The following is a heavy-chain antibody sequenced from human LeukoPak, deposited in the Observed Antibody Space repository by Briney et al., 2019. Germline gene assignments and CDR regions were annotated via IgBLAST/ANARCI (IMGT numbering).Heavy chain of an antibody. CDR3: VSQRKYSTSWPFFDY. V-gene: IGHV4-4*07. J-gene: IGHJ4*02. CDR2: IHTGGST. CDR1: GGSINDYY. Sequence: SETLSLTCTVSGGSINDYYWTWIRQPSGQGLEWLGRIHTGGSTNYNPSLRRRLTMSVDTSKNQFSLKLSSVTAADTAVYYCVSQRKYSTSWPFFDYWGQGTLVTVSS. D-gene: IGHD6-13*01.